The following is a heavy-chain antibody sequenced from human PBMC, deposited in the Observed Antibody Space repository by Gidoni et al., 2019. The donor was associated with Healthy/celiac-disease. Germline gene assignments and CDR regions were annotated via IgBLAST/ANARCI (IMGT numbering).Heavy chain of an antibody. CDR2: ISYDGSNK. CDR3: VTIPTPLNYYYYMDV. V-gene: IGHV3-30*16. CDR1: GFTFSSYA. D-gene: IGHD3-3*01. Sequence: QVQLVESGGVVVQPGRSLRLSCAASGFTFSSYAMPWVRQAPGKGLEWVAVISYDGSNKYYADSVKGRFTISRDNSKNTLYLQMNSLRAEDTAVYYCVTIPTPLNYYYYMDVWGKGTTVTVSS. J-gene: IGHJ6*03.